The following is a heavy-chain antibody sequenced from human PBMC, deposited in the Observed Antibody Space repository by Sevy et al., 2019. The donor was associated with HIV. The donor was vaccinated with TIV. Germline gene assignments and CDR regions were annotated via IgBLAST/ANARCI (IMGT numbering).Heavy chain of an antibody. CDR2: IHYSGST. CDR3: ARAPPVRSGDDARNWFYP. V-gene: IGHV4-59*01. CDR1: GGPISSYY. Sequence: SETLSLTCSVSGGPISSYYWSWIRQPPGKRLEWIGYIHYSGSTNYNPSLNSRLTISVDTSKNQFSLRLTSVTAADTAVYYCARAPPVRSGDDARNWFYPWGQGILVTVSS. D-gene: IGHD5-12*01. J-gene: IGHJ5*02.